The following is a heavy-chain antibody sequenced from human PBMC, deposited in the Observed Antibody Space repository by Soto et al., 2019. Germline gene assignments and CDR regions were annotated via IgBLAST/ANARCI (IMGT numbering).Heavy chain of an antibody. Sequence: PGGSLRLSCAGSGFTFSDYSMNWVRQAPGKGLEWISTINDSSNTTYYADPVRGRFTISRDNAGNSLYLQMNSLRAEDAAAYYCARDREPSVYHGMSVWGQGTTVTVSS. D-gene: IGHD1-1*01. V-gene: IGHV3-21*04. CDR1: GFTFSDYS. CDR3: ARDREPSVYHGMSV. CDR2: INDSSNTT. J-gene: IGHJ6*02.